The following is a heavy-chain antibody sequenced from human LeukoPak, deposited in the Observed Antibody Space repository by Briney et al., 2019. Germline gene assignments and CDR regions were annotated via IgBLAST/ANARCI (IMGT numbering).Heavy chain of an antibody. CDR2: IDWDDDK. CDR3: ARARDGYNFRFDY. V-gene: IGHV2-70*11. J-gene: IGHJ4*02. CDR1: GFSLSTSGMC. D-gene: IGHD5-24*01. Sequence: ESGPTLVNPTQTLTLTCTFSGFSLSTSGMCVSWIRRPPGKALEWLARIDWDDDKYYSTSLKTRLTISKDTSKNQVVLTMTNMDPVDTAMYYCARARDGYNFRFDYWGQGTLVTVSS.